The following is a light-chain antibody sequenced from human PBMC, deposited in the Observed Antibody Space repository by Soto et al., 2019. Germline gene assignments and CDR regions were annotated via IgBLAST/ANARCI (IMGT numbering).Light chain of an antibody. J-gene: IGKJ2*01. Sequence: EIVLTQSPGTLSLSPGERGTLSCRASQSVSSSYLAWYQQKPGQAPRLLIYGATTRATGVPARFSGGRSGTEFTLTISSLQSEDFAVYYCQQYKDWPPYTFGQGTKLEIK. CDR1: QSVSSSY. CDR3: QQYKDWPPYT. V-gene: IGKV3-15*01. CDR2: GAT.